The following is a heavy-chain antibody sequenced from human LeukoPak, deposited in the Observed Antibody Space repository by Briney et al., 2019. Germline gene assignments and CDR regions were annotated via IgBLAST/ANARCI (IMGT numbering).Heavy chain of an antibody. Sequence: GASVKVSCKPSGYTFTNYGMHWVRQAPGQRLEWMGWINGGNGNAKYSQNFQGRVTIIRDTSASTAYMELSSLRSEDTAVYYCARVPLHDSSGHYYPHWGQGTPVTVSS. CDR1: GYTFTNYG. CDR3: ARVPLHDSSGHYYPH. D-gene: IGHD3-22*01. J-gene: IGHJ1*01. CDR2: INGGNGNA. V-gene: IGHV1-3*01.